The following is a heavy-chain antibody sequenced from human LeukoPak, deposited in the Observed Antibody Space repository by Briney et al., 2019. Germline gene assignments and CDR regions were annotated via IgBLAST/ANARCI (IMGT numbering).Heavy chain of an antibody. CDR1: GFTFSSYS. V-gene: IGHV3-23*01. Sequence: GSLRLSCTASGFTFSSYSMSWVRQAPGKGLEWVSVISGSGDSTYYADSVKGRFTISRDNSKNTLYLQMNSLRAEDTAVYYCARAPMVRGGDYFDYWGQGTLVTVSS. J-gene: IGHJ4*02. CDR3: ARAPMVRGGDYFDY. D-gene: IGHD3-10*01. CDR2: ISGSGDST.